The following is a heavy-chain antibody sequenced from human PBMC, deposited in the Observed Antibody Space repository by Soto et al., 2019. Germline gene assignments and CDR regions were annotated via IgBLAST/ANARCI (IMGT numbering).Heavy chain of an antibody. V-gene: IGHV3-73*01. CDR1: GFTFSGSA. CDR3: TFSLEAAAGSFFDY. CDR2: IRSKGNSYAT. J-gene: IGHJ4*02. D-gene: IGHD6-13*01. Sequence: GGSLRLSCAASGFTFSGSAMHWVRQASGKGLEWVGRIRSKGNSYATAYAASVKGRFTISRDDSKNTAYLQMNSLKTEETAVYYCTFSLEAAAGSFFDYWGQGTLVTVSS.